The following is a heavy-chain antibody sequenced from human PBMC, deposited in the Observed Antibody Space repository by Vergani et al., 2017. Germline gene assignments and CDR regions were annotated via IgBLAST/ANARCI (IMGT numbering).Heavy chain of an antibody. D-gene: IGHD3-10*01. V-gene: IGHV4-38-2*01. CDR3: VRTVALWFGETKDGGWFDP. Sequence: QVQLLESGPGLLKPSETLSLTCSVSGYSITSGYYWGWIRQPPGRGLVWIGSIYHTGSAYYNPSHKSRVTVSVDTSMNQVSLKLNSVTAADTAVYYCVRTVALWFGETKDGGWFDPWGQGTLVTVTS. CDR1: GYSITSGYY. CDR2: IYHTGSA. J-gene: IGHJ5*02.